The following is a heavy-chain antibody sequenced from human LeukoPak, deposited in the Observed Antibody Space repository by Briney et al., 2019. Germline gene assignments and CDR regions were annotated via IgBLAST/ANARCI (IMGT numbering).Heavy chain of an antibody. CDR3: ARDKFPAYFDWLSYSTGFDP. CDR2: ISSSSSYI. V-gene: IGHV3-21*01. D-gene: IGHD3-9*01. CDR1: GFTFSSYS. Sequence: GGSLRLSCAASGFTFSSYSMNWVRQAPGKGLEWVSSISSSSSYIYYADSVKGRFTISRDNAKNSLYLQMNSLRAEDTAVYYCARDKFPAYFDWLSYSTGFDPWGQGTLVTVSS. J-gene: IGHJ5*02.